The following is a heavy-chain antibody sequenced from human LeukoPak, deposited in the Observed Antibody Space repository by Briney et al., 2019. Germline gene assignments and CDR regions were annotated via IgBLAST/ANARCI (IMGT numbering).Heavy chain of an antibody. CDR2: IYYSGST. CDR3: ARDYWFDP. Sequence: SETLSLTCAVYGGSFSGYYWSWIRQPPGKGLEWIGYIYYSGSTNYNPSLKSRVTISVDTSKNQFSLKLSSVTAADTAVYYCARDYWFDPWGQGTLVTVSS. CDR1: GGSFSGYY. V-gene: IGHV4-59*01. J-gene: IGHJ5*02.